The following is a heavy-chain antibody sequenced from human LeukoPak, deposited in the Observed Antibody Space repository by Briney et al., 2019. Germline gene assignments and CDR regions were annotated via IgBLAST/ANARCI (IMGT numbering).Heavy chain of an antibody. V-gene: IGHV4-30-4*01. CDR2: IYYSGST. CDR3: ARLKNRLYYYDSSGLRYFDY. J-gene: IGHJ4*02. CDR1: GGSISSGDYY. Sequence: SETLSLTCTVSGGSISSGDYYWSWIRQPPGKGLEWIGYIYYSGSTYYNPSLKSRVTISVDTSKNQFSLKLSSVTAADTAVYYCARLKNRLYYYDSSGLRYFDYWGQGTLVTVSS. D-gene: IGHD3-22*01.